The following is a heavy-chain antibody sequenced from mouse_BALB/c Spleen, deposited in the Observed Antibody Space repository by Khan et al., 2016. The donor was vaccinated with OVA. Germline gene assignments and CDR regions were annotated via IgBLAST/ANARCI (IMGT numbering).Heavy chain of an antibody. D-gene: IGHD1-1*01. CDR1: GISITTRNYR. J-gene: IGHJ1*01. CDR2: ICYSGTI. Sequence: EVQLQESGPGLVKPSQTVSLTCTVTGISITTRNYRWSWIRQFPGNKLEWIGYICYSGTITYNPSLTSRATITRDTSKNQFFLEMNSLTAEDTATYYCARDEYYGYWYFDVWGAGTTVTVSS. V-gene: IGHV3-5*02. CDR3: ARDEYYGYWYFDV.